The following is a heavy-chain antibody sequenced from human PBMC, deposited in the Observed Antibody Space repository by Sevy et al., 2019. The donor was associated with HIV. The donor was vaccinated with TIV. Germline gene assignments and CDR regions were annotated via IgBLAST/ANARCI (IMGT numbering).Heavy chain of an antibody. CDR1: GFAVSDNC. V-gene: IGHV3-30*18. D-gene: IGHD1-26*01. CDR2: ISHDGINE. CDR3: ANAYSGSYSHSYLYALDV. Sequence: GGSLRLSCAVSGFAVSDNCMSWVRQSPGKGLDWVALISHDGINEYYADSVKGRFTISRDNSKNTVYLEMNSLRNEDTAIYFCANAYSGSYSHSYLYALDVWGQGTTVTVSS. J-gene: IGHJ6*02.